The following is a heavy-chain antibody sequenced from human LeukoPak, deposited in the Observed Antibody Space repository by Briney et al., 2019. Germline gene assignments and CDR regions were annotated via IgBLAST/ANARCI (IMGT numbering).Heavy chain of an antibody. CDR1: GGTFSSFA. V-gene: IGHV1-69*06. CDR3: ARIAPTRATMIKNDYNYIDV. Sequence: ASVKVSCKASGGTFSSFAITWVRQAPGQGLEWMGGITPVFGTLNYAQKFQGRITISADKDTNTAYMEVRRLRFEDTAVYYCARIAPTRATMIKNDYNYIDVWGKGTTVTVSS. CDR2: ITPVFGTL. D-gene: IGHD5-24*01. J-gene: IGHJ6*03.